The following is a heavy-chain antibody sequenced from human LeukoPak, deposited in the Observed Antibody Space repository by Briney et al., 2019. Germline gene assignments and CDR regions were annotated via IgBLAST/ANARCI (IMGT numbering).Heavy chain of an antibody. CDR3: AKGSYYDFWSGPFDY. CDR1: GFTFSSYA. D-gene: IGHD3-3*01. V-gene: IGHV3-30-3*01. J-gene: IGHJ4*02. Sequence: GGSLRLSCAASGFTFSSYAMHWVRQAPGKGLEWVAVISYDGSNKYYADSVKGRFTISRDNSKNTLYLQMNSLRAEDTAVYYCAKGSYYDFWSGPFDYWGQGTLVTVSS. CDR2: ISYDGSNK.